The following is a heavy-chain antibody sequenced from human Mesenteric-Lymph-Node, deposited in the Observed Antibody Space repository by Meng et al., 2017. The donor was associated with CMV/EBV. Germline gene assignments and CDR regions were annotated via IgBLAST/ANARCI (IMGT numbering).Heavy chain of an antibody. CDR1: GGPVSSTSYH. CDR2: IYYSGST. Sequence: CHVSGGPVSSTSYHWSWIRQPPGKGREWIGYIYYSGSTNYNPSLKSRVTISIDTSKKQFSLKMTSVTAADTAVYYCVRLERGWFDPWGQGSLVTVSS. V-gene: IGHV4-61*01. D-gene: IGHD1-1*01. CDR3: VRLERGWFDP. J-gene: IGHJ5*02.